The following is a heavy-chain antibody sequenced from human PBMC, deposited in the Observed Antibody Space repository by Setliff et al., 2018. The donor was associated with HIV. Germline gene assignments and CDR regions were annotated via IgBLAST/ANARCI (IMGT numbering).Heavy chain of an antibody. J-gene: IGHJ5*02. D-gene: IGHD1-26*01. Sequence: GSGPTLVNPTQTLTLTCTFSGFSLTTSGLRVSWIRQPPGKALEWLARIDWDDDKIYNTFLKTRLTISKDTSKNQVVLTMTNMDPVDTATYYCAHGLGSPSWFDPWGQGMLVTVSS. CDR2: IDWDDDK. CDR3: AHGLGSPSWFDP. CDR1: GFSLTTSGLR. V-gene: IGHV2-70*04.